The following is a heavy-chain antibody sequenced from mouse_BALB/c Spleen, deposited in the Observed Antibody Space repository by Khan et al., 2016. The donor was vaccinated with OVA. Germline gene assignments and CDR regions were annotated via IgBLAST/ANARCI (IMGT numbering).Heavy chain of an antibody. CDR1: GYTFTNYT. CDR2: ISPSSDYT. J-gene: IGHJ4*01. Sequence: VQLQQSGAELARPGASVKMSCKASGYTFTNYTMHWIKQRPGQGLEWIGYISPSSDYTNYNQRFKEKATLNADKSSSTAYMQLSSLTSEDSAVYYCASHYYRYDGYAMDYWGQGTSVTVSS. V-gene: IGHV1-4*01. D-gene: IGHD2-14*01. CDR3: ASHYYRYDGYAMDY.